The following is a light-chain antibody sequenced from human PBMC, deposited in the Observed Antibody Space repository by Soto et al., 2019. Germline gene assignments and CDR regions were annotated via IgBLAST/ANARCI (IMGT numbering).Light chain of an antibody. J-gene: IGLJ1*01. CDR1: TSDVGNYNL. V-gene: IGLV2-14*03. CDR2: DVS. Sequence: QSVLTQPASVSGSPGQSITISCTGTTSDVGNYNLVSWYQQHPGKAPKLMIFDVSRRPSGVSDRFSASKSGNTASLTISGLQAEDEADYYCSSYTSTNTPYVFGTGTKVTV. CDR3: SSYTSTNTPYV.